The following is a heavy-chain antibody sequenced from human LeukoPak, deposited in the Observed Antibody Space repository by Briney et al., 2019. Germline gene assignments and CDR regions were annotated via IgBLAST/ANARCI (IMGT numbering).Heavy chain of an antibody. V-gene: IGHV1-69*13. Sequence: SVKVSCKASGGTFSSYAISWVRQAPGQGLEWMGGIIPIFGTANYAQKSQGRVTITADESMSTAYMELSSLRSEDTAVYYCARAPLLAAAGTRGFDYWGQGTLVTVSS. CDR3: ARAPLLAAAGTRGFDY. J-gene: IGHJ4*02. CDR2: IIPIFGTA. D-gene: IGHD6-13*01. CDR1: GGTFSSYA.